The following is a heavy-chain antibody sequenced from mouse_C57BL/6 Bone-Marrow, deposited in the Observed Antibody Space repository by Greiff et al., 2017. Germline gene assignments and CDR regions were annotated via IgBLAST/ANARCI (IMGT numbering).Heavy chain of an antibody. CDR1: GFNIKDDY. CDR2: IDPENGDT. D-gene: IGHD1-1*01. Sequence: VQLKESGAELVRPGASVKLSCTASGFNIKDDYMHWVKQRPEQGLEWIGWIDPENGDTEYASKFQGKATITADTSSNTAYLQLSSLTSEDTAVYYCTTVVALRYFDVWGTGTTVTVSS. CDR3: TTVVALRYFDV. J-gene: IGHJ1*03. V-gene: IGHV14-4*01.